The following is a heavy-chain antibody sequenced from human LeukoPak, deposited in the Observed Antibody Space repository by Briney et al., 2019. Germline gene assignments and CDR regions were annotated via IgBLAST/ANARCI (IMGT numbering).Heavy chain of an antibody. D-gene: IGHD3-22*01. V-gene: IGHV3-30-3*01. J-gene: IGHJ3*02. CDR2: ISYDGSNK. CDR1: GFTFSSYA. Sequence: PGRSLRLSCAASGFTFSSYAMHWVRQAPGKGLEWVAVISYDGSNKYYADSVKGRFTISRDNSKNTLYLQMNSLRAEDTAVYYCARGTPQYDSSGQGAFDIWGQGTMVTVSS. CDR3: ARGTPQYDSSGQGAFDI.